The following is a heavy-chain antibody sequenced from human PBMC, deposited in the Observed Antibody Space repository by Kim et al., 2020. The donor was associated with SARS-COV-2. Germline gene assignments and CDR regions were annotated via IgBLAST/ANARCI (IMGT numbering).Heavy chain of an antibody. Sequence: ASVKVSCKASGYTFTGYYMHWVRQAPGQGLEWMGWINPNSGGTNYAQKFQGRVTMTRDTSFSTAYMELSRLRSDDTAVYYCARDWFYYDSSGFSAGDYWGQGTLVTVSS. CDR1: GYTFTGYY. J-gene: IGHJ4*02. D-gene: IGHD3-22*01. CDR2: INPNSGGT. V-gene: IGHV1-2*02. CDR3: ARDWFYYDSSGFSAGDY.